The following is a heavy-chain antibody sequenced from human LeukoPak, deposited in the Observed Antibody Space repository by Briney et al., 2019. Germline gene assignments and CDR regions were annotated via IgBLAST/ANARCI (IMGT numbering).Heavy chain of an antibody. D-gene: IGHD1-14*01. CDR2: IYHSGST. V-gene: IGHV4-30-2*01. Sequence: PSQTLSLTCTVSGGSISSGGYYWSWIRQPPGKGLEWIGYIYHSGSTYYNPSLKSRVTISVDRSKNQFSLKLSSVTAADTAVYYCARDRKAERVNYFDYWGQGTLVTVSS. J-gene: IGHJ4*02. CDR1: GGSISSGGYY. CDR3: ARDRKAERVNYFDY.